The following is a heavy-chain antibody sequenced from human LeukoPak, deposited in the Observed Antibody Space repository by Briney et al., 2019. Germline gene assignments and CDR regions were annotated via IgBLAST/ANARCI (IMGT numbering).Heavy chain of an antibody. J-gene: IGHJ6*02. CDR3: ARVRMDWNYVSYHYYGMDV. CDR2: ISAYNGHT. CDR1: GYTFTTYG. D-gene: IGHD1-7*01. Sequence: GASVKVSCKASGYTFTTYGISWVRQAPGQGLEWMGWISAYNGHTDYAQKFQGRVTMTTDTSTSTAYMELRSLRSDDTAVYYCARVRMDWNYVSYHYYGMDVWGQGTTVTVSS. V-gene: IGHV1-18*01.